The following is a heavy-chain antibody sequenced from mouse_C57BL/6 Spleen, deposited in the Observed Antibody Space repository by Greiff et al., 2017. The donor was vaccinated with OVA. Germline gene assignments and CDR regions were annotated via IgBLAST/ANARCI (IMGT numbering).Heavy chain of an antibody. CDR3: ARGYYSNSFAY. V-gene: IGHV3-6*01. Sequence: EVQLQESGPGLVKPSQSLSLTCSVTGYSITSGYYWNWIRQFPGNKLEWMGYISYDGSNNYNPSLKNRISITRDTSKNQFFLKLNSVTTEDTATYYCARGYYSNSFAYWGQGTLVTVSA. D-gene: IGHD2-5*01. CDR2: ISYDGSN. J-gene: IGHJ3*01. CDR1: GYSITSGYY.